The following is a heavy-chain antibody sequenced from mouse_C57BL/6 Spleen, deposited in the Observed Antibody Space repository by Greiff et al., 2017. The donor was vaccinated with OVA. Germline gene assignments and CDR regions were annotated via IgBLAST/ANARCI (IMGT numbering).Heavy chain of an antibody. CDR1: GYTFTSYW. J-gene: IGHJ4*01. CDR3: AGYDPYAMDY. D-gene: IGHD2-3*01. CDR2: INPGNGGT. Sequence: QVHVKQSGTELVKPGASVKLSCKASGYTFTSYWMHWVKQRPGQGLEWIGNINPGNGGTRYNEKFKSKATLTVDKSSSTAYMQLSSLTSEDSAVYYCAGYDPYAMDYWGQGTSVTVSS. V-gene: IGHV1-53*01.